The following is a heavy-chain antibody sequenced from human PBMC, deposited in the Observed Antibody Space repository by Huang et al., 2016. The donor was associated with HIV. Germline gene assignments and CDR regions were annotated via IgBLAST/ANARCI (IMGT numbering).Heavy chain of an antibody. V-gene: IGHV1-18*01. CDR1: GYTFSIYG. CDR3: ARVPSDHFSDY. Sequence: QIQLVQSGPEVKKPGASVKVSCKASGYTFSIYGISWVGQAPGQGPEWMGGVSAYSGYTNYSQKFQGRVTMTADTSASTAYMDLRSLTSDDTAVYYCARVPSDHFSDYWGQGTLVTVSS. CDR2: VSAYSGYT. J-gene: IGHJ4*02.